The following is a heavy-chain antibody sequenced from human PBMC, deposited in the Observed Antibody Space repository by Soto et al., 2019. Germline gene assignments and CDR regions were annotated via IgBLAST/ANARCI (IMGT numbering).Heavy chain of an antibody. V-gene: IGHV1-69*13. CDR1: GGTFSSYA. CDR2: IIPIFGTA. Sequence: GASVKVSCKASGGTFSSYAISWVRQAAGRGLEWMGGIIPIFGTANYAQKFQGRVTITADESTSTAYMELSSLRSEDTAVYYCASGDYYYSNCYYSERNWGQGTMVTVSS. D-gene: IGHD3-22*01. CDR3: ASGDYYYSNCYYSERN. J-gene: IGHJ1*01.